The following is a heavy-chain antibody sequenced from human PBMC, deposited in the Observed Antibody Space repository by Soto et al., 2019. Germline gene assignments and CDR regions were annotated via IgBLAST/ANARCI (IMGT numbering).Heavy chain of an antibody. D-gene: IGHD5-18*01. CDR2: IYPGDSDT. Sequence: PGESLKISCQGSGYSFTSYWIGWVRQMPGKGLEWMGIIYPGDSDTRYSPSFQGQVTISADKSISTAYLQWSSLKASDTAMYYCATQMDTAMNYYYGMDVWGQGTTVTVSS. V-gene: IGHV5-51*01. CDR3: ATQMDTAMNYYYGMDV. J-gene: IGHJ6*02. CDR1: GYSFTSYW.